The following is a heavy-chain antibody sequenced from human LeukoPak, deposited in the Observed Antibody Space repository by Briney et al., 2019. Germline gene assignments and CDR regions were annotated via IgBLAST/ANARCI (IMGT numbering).Heavy chain of an antibody. CDR1: GFTFSRDA. CDR3: AVGSYLGRNFDY. D-gene: IGHD1-26*01. V-gene: IGHV3-23*01. CDR2: ISGSGGST. J-gene: IGHJ4*02. Sequence: GESLRLSCAASGFTFSRDAMSWARQAPGKGLEWVSAISGSGGSTYYADSVRGRFTISRDNSKNTLYLQMNSLRAEDTAVYYSAVGSYLGRNFDYWGQGTLVTVSS.